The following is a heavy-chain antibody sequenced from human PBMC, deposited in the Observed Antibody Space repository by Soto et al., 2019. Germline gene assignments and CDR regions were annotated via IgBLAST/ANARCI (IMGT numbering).Heavy chain of an antibody. D-gene: IGHD6-13*01. Sequence: LRLSCAASGFTFSSSGLHGVPQAPGNVLEWVAVISYDGSNKYYADSVKGRFTISRDNSKNTLYLQMNSLRAEDTAVYYCAKIRGPGSSSWYSSFDPDYWGQGTLVTVSS. CDR3: AKIRGPGSSSWYSSFDPDY. J-gene: IGHJ4*02. CDR1: GFTFSSSG. V-gene: IGHV3-30*18. CDR2: ISYDGSNK.